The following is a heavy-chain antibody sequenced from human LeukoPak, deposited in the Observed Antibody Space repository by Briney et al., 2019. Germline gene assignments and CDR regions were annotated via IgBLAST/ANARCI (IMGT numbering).Heavy chain of an antibody. J-gene: IGHJ4*02. CDR3: ARESSRIAIGTLDF. Sequence: GGSLRLSCTPSGFNFRTSGMHWVRQAPGKGLEWVGFQQNDGREKYFADSVKGRFTISRDNSKNTLYLQMNSLRAEDTAVYYCARESSRIAIGTLDFWGQGTLVTVSS. D-gene: IGHD6-13*01. V-gene: IGHV3-30*02. CDR1: GFNFRTSG. CDR2: QQNDGREK.